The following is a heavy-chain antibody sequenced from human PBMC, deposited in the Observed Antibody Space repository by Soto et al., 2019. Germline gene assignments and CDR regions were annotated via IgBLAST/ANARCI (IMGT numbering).Heavy chain of an antibody. CDR2: IYWDGDE. D-gene: IGHD1-26*01. J-gene: IGHJ4*02. CDR1: GFSLSTSGVG. CDR3: AHRTSSTSFDY. V-gene: IGHV2-5*02. Sequence: QITLKESGPTVVKPTQTLTLTCTFSGFSLSTSGVGVGWIRLPPGKALEWLACIYWDGDERYSASLKSRLTITQDTSKNQVVLTMTNMDPVDTATYYCAHRTSSTSFDYLGQGTLVTVSS.